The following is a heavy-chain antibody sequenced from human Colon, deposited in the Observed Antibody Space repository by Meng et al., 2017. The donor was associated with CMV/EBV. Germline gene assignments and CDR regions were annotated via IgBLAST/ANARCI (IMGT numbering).Heavy chain of an antibody. CDR1: GFTFNTYA. CDR2: IRDGGET. J-gene: IGHJ4*02. V-gene: IGHV3-23*01. CDR3: AKAIDFDS. Sequence: SCTASGFTFNTYALNWARQAPGKGLEWVAGIRDGGETFYAGSVKGRFTISRDDSRNTLYLQMNSLRGEDTALYYCAKAIDFDSWGQGTLVTVSS.